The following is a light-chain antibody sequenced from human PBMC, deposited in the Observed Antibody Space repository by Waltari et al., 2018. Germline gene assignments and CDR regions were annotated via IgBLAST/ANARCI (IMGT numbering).Light chain of an antibody. Sequence: EIVLTQSPATLSLSPGERATLSCRASQSITNYLAWYQQKPGQAPRILIYDTSKRATDIPVRFSGSGSGTDFTLTISSLEPEDFAVYYCQQRSNWLRTFGQGTTVAIK. J-gene: IGKJ1*01. V-gene: IGKV3-11*01. CDR3: QQRSNWLRT. CDR2: DTS. CDR1: QSITNY.